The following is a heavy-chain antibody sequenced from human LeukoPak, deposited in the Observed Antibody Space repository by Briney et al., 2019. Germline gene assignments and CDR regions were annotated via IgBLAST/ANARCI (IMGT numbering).Heavy chain of an antibody. CDR3: EKRGPNYDSGSFYFDY. D-gene: IGHD3-10*01. V-gene: IGHV3-33*06. CDR1: RFMFSSYG. Sequence: GGSLRLSCAASRFMFSSYGMHWVRQAPGKGLEWVAVIWYDGSNRFYADSVKGRFTISRDNSKNTLYLQMNSLRAEDTAVYYCEKRGPNYDSGSFYFDYWGLGTLVTVSS. CDR2: IWYDGSNR. J-gene: IGHJ4*02.